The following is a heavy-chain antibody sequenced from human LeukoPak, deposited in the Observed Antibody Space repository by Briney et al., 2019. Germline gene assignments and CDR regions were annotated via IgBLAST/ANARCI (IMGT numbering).Heavy chain of an antibody. Sequence: GGSLRLSCAASGFTFRSYSMNWVRQAPGKGLEWVSAIDPSSTYIYYADSVKGRFTISRDNAENSLYLQMNSLRVEDTAVYYCARDTGYSSGWYDYWGQGTLVTVSS. CDR3: ARDTGYSSGWYDY. CDR2: IDPSSTYI. J-gene: IGHJ4*02. CDR1: GFTFRSYS. D-gene: IGHD6-19*01. V-gene: IGHV3-21*01.